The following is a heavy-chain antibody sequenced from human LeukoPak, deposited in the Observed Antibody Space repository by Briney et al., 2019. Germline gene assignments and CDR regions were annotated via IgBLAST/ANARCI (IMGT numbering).Heavy chain of an antibody. CDR3: VRDEDGSGVGNWFDP. CDR1: GDTFTAYY. J-gene: IGHJ5*02. Sequence: GASVKVSCKASGDTFTAYYMHWVRQAPGQGLEWMGWINPDSGGTNYAQKFQDRVTMTRDTSVRTVYMELSWLRSDDTAVYYCVRDEDGSGVGNWFDPWGQGTLVTVSS. CDR2: INPDSGGT. V-gene: IGHV1-2*02. D-gene: IGHD3-10*01.